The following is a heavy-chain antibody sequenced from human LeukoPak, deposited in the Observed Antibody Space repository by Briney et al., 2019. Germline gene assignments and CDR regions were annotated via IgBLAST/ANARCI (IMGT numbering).Heavy chain of an antibody. V-gene: IGHV3-21*01. CDR3: AKRRRYYYDSSGYPGYYFDY. CDR2: ISSSGSYI. J-gene: IGHJ4*02. Sequence: GGSLRLSCAASGFTFSSYSMNWVRQAPGKGLEWVSSISSSGSYISYADSVKGRFTISRDNAKNSLYLQMSSLRAEDTAVYYCAKRRRYYYDSSGYPGYYFDYWGQGTLVTVSS. D-gene: IGHD3-22*01. CDR1: GFTFSSYS.